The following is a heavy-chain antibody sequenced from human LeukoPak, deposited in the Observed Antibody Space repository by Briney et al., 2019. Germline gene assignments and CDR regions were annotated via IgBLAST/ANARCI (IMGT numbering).Heavy chain of an antibody. CDR2: INPNTGGT. D-gene: IGHD3-10*01. V-gene: IGHV1-2*02. CDR1: GYTFTSYG. CDR3: ARGNYYGSGNKHDAFDI. Sequence: ASVKVSCKASGYTFTSYGISWVRQAPGQGLEWMGWINPNTGGTNYAQKFQDRVTMTRDTSISTAYMELSELRSDDTAVYYCARGNYYGSGNKHDAFDIWGQGTMAIVSS. J-gene: IGHJ3*02.